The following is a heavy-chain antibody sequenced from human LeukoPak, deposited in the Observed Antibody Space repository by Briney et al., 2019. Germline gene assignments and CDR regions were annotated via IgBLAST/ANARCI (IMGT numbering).Heavy chain of an antibody. Sequence: GASVKVSCKASGYTFTGYYMHWVRQAPGQGLEWMGWINPNSGGTNYAQKFQGRVTMTRDTSISTAYMELSSLRSEDTAVYYCARLGGAGGVDFWSGYYTGGGYYFDYWGQGTLVTVSS. CDR3: ARLGGAGGVDFWSGYYTGGGYYFDY. CDR2: INPNSGGT. CDR1: GYTFTGYY. J-gene: IGHJ4*02. D-gene: IGHD3-3*01. V-gene: IGHV1-2*02.